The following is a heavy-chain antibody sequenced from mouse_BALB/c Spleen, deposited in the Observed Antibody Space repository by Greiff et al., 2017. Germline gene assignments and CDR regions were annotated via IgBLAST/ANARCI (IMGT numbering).Heavy chain of an antibody. D-gene: IGHD1-2*01. CDR2: INPSNGRT. CDR3: ALLRLREYLGY. CDR1: GYTFTSYW. J-gene: IGHJ2*01. V-gene: IGHV1S81*02. Sequence: QVQLKQPGADLVKPGASVKLSCTASGYTFTSYWMHWVKQRPGQGLEWIGEINPSNGRTNYNEKFKSKATLTVDKSSSTAYMQLSSLTSEDAAVYYGALLRLREYLGYWGQGTTLTVSA.